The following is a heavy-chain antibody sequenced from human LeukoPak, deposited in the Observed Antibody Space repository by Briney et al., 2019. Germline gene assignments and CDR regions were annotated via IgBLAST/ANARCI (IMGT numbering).Heavy chain of an antibody. CDR3: AIVYDFWSGYFRALNWFDP. CDR1: GGSISSGGYY. V-gene: IGHV4-31*03. J-gene: IGHJ5*02. Sequence: KPSETLSLTCTVSGGSISSGGYYWSWIRQHPGKGLEWIGYIYYSGSTYYNPSLKSRVTISVDTSKNQFSLKLSSVAASDTSVYYCAIVYDFWSGYFRALNWFDPWGQGTLVTVSS. CDR2: IYYSGST. D-gene: IGHD3-3*01.